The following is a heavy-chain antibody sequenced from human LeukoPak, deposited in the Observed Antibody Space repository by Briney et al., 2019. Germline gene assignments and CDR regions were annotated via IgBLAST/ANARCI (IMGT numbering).Heavy chain of an antibody. CDR2: IIPIFGAA. D-gene: IGHD5-18*01. J-gene: IGHJ4*02. CDR3: AKGQEDTSMDQEFDY. V-gene: IGHV1-69*05. Sequence: SVKVSCKASGGTFSSYAISWVRQAPGQGLEWMGGIIPIFGAANYAQKFQGRVTITTDESTSTAYMELSSLRSEDTAVYYCAKGQEDTSMDQEFDYWGQGILVTVSS. CDR1: GGTFSSYA.